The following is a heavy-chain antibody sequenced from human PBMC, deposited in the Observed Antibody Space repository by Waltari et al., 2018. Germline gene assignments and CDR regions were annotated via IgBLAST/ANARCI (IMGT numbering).Heavy chain of an antibody. CDR2: ISGSGGST. CDR3: AKDGGGSYYVEYFQH. D-gene: IGHD1-26*01. J-gene: IGHJ1*01. CDR1: GFTFSSYA. V-gene: IGHV3-23*01. Sequence: EVQLLESGGGLVQPGGSLRLSCAASGFTFSSYAMRWVRQAPGKGVERVSAISGSGGSTDYSDSVKGRFTISRDNSKNTLYLQMNSLRAEDTAVYYCAKDGGGSYYVEYFQHWGQGTLVTVSS.